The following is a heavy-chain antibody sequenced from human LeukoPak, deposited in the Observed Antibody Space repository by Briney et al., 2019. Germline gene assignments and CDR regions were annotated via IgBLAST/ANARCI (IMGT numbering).Heavy chain of an antibody. CDR2: INSSGGRT. Sequence: SGGSLRLSCAASGFTFTNYAMSWVRQAPGKGLEWVSSINSSGGRTYYADSVKGRFTISRDNSKSTLYLQMDSLRAEDTAVYYCAKDRSGMGYYFDFWGQGTLVTVSS. J-gene: IGHJ4*02. CDR3: AKDRSGMGYYFDF. D-gene: IGHD1-26*01. CDR1: GFTFTNYA. V-gene: IGHV3-23*01.